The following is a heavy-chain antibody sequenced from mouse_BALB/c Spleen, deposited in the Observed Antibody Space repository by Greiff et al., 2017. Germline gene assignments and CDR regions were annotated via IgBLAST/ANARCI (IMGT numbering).Heavy chain of an antibody. J-gene: IGHJ4*01. Sequence: EVQVVESGGGLVQPGGSRKLSCAASGFTFSSFGMHWVRQAPEKGLEWVAYISSGSSTIYYADTVKGRFTISRDNPKNTLFLQMTSLRSEDTAMYYCGKLLYAMDYWGQGTSVTVSS. V-gene: IGHV5-17*02. CDR3: GKLLYAMDY. CDR1: GFTFSSFG. CDR2: ISSGSSTI.